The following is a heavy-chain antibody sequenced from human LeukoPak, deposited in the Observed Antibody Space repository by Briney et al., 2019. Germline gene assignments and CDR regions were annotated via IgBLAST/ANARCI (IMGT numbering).Heavy chain of an antibody. D-gene: IGHD2-15*01. CDR2: IDSSGAYI. CDR3: ARVVCIVDSCPDYVDH. J-gene: IGHJ4*02. V-gene: IGHV3-21*01. Sequence: GGSLRLSCAASGFTLSRYSMNWVRQTPGKGLEWVSSIDSSGAYIYYADSVKGRFTVSRDDAKNSLYLQMNSLRAEDAAVYYCARVVCIVDSCPDYVDHWGQGTLVTVSS. CDR1: GFTLSRYS.